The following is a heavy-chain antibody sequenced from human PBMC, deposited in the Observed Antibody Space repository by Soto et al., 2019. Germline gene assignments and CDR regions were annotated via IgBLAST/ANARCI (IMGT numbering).Heavy chain of an antibody. CDR2: IIPYYTTL. CDR1: EGTFNSYA. Sequence: QAQVVQSGAEVRKPGSSVKLSCKASEGTFNSYAIAWVRQAPGQGLEWMGGIIPYYTTLNYAQKFQDRVTITADDSTATVYMELSSLRSDDTAVYFCASGASRWYPYFFDSWAQGTLVTVSS. CDR3: ASGASRWYPYFFDS. V-gene: IGHV1-69*01. D-gene: IGHD6-13*01. J-gene: IGHJ4*02.